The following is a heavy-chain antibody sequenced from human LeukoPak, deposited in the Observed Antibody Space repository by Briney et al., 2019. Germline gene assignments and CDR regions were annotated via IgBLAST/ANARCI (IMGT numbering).Heavy chain of an antibody. Sequence: PSETLSLTCTVSGGSISSYYWNWIRQPAGKGLEWIGHISSSGSTNYNSSLKTRVTMSVDTSKNQFSLRLSSVTAADTAVYYCARGPPSSYWRFDYWGQGTLVTVSS. CDR3: ARGPPSSYWRFDY. CDR2: ISSSGST. J-gene: IGHJ4*02. D-gene: IGHD3-10*01. CDR1: GGSISSYY. V-gene: IGHV4-4*07.